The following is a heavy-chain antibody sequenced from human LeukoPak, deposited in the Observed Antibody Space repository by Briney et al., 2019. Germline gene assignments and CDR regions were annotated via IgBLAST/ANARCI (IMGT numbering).Heavy chain of an antibody. J-gene: IGHJ4*02. D-gene: IGHD3-22*01. Sequence: ASVKVSWKASGYTFTSYYMHWVRQAPGQGLEWMGIINPSGGSTSYAQKFQGRVTMTRDTSTSTVYMELSSLRSEDTAVYYCARGDYYDSSGYLQFDYWGQGTLVTVSS. V-gene: IGHV1-46*01. CDR2: INPSGGST. CDR3: ARGDYYDSSGYLQFDY. CDR1: GYTFTSYY.